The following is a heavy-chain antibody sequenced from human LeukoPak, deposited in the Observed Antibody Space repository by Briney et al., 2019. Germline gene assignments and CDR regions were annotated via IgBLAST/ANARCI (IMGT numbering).Heavy chain of an antibody. CDR1: GYTFTGYY. CDR2: INPNSGGT. CDR3: ARDRDCSGGSCVDI. V-gene: IGHV1-2*06. D-gene: IGHD2-15*01. J-gene: IGHJ3*02. Sequence: ASVKVSCKASGYTFTGYYMHWVRQAPRQGLEWMGRINPNSGGTNYAQKFQGRVTMTRDTSISTAYMELSRLRSDDTAVYYCARDRDCSGGSCVDIWGQGTMVTVSS.